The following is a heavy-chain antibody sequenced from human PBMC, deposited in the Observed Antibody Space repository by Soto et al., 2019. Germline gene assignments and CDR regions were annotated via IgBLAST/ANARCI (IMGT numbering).Heavy chain of an antibody. CDR3: ARERQWEPVIY. Sequence: QVQLVQSGVEVKMPGASVKLSCKTYGYAFTNYGVTWVRQVSGQGVEWIGWVSGYNRNTNYAQKFEDRVIMTTDTSTNTAHMELRTLRADDTGIYYSARERQWEPVIYWGRGTLLTVSP. CDR2: VSGYNRNT. J-gene: IGHJ4*02. V-gene: IGHV1-18*01. CDR1: GYAFTNYG. D-gene: IGHD1-26*01.